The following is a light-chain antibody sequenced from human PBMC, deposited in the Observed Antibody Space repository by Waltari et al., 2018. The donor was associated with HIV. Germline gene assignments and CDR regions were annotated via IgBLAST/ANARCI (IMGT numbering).Light chain of an antibody. V-gene: IGLV2-18*02. CDR3: SSYTSSSTVV. CDR1: SSDVGSYNR. Sequence: QSALTQPPSVSGSPGQSVTISCTGTSSDVGSYNRVSWYQQPPGPAPKLMIYEVSNRPSGVPVRFSGSKSGNTASLTISGLQAEDEADYYCSSYTSSSTVVFGGGTKLTVL. CDR2: EVS. J-gene: IGLJ2*01.